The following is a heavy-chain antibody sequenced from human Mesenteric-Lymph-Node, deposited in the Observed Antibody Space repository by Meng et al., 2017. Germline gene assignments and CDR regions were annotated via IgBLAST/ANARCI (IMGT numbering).Heavy chain of an antibody. V-gene: IGHV4-4*02. CDR1: GGSISSSHSHW. Sequence: QVQLQESGPVLVKPSGTLALTFGVSGGSISSSHSHWWSWVRQPPGKGLEWIGEIHHSGNSNYKSSFKGRVSMSVDKSKNQFSLRLTSVTAADTAVYYCVRGSDYVWGTWGQGTLVTVSS. CDR3: VRGSDYVWGT. CDR2: IHHSGNS. J-gene: IGHJ5*02. D-gene: IGHD3-16*01.